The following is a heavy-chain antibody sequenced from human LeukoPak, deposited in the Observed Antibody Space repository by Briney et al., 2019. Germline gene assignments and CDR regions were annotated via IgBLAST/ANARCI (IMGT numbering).Heavy chain of an antibody. V-gene: IGHV3-7*04. CDR2: INPDGSAN. CDR3: ARVAMAGYFQYYYYMDV. D-gene: IGHD3-9*01. Sequence: GGSLRLSCAVSEFMFNKFYLGWVRRAPGKGLEWVASINPDGSANYYMDSVKGRFSISRDNAKNSLYLQMSSLRAEDTAVYYCARVAMAGYFQYYYYMDVWGKGTTVTVSS. CDR1: EFMFNKFY. J-gene: IGHJ6*03.